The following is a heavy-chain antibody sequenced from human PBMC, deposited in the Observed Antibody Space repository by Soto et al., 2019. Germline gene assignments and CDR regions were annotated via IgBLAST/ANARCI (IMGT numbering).Heavy chain of an antibody. D-gene: IGHD1-26*01. CDR3: AKQQMGVIRALDY. Sequence: SETLSLTCAVYGGSFSGYYWSWIRQPPGKGLEWIGEINHSGSTNYNPSLKSRVTISVDTSKNQFSLKLSSVTAADTAVYYCAKQQMGVIRALDYWGQGTPGHRLL. CDR1: GGSFSGYY. CDR2: INHSGST. J-gene: IGHJ4*02. V-gene: IGHV4-34*01.